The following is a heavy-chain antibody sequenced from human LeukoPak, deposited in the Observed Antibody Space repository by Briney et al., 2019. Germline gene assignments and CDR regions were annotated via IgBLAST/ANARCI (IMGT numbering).Heavy chain of an antibody. J-gene: IGHJ3*02. V-gene: IGHV4-59*12. CDR3: AGDIERWIGPSGAFDI. CDR1: GGSISSYC. CDR2: IYYRGST. D-gene: IGHD3-10*01. Sequence: SVTLSLTCTVSGGSISSYCWRWIRQPPGKGRVWMGFIYYRGSTNYTPYLKSRVTISVDTSKNQFSLKLSTVTAADTAVYYCAGDIERWIGPSGAFDIWGQGTMVTVSS.